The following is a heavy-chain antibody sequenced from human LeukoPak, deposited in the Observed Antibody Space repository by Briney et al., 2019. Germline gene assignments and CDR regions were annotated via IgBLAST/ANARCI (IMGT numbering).Heavy chain of an antibody. Sequence: GGSLRLSCGASTFTFSSYGMSWVRQAPGKGLEWVSAISGSGGSTYYADSVKGRFTISRDNSKNTLYLKMNSLRAEDTAVYYCARDLSPVVRASPMGYWGQGTLVTVSS. J-gene: IGHJ4*02. D-gene: IGHD3-10*01. CDR3: ARDLSPVVRASPMGY. CDR2: ISGSGGST. V-gene: IGHV3-23*01. CDR1: TFTFSSYG.